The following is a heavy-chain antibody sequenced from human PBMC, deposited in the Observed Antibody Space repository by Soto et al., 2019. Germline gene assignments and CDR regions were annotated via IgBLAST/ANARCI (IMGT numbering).Heavy chain of an antibody. J-gene: IGHJ6*02. Sequence: QVQLVQSGAEVKKPGSSVKISCKASGGTFRTNAFSWVRQAPGQGLEWMGGIIPIFPTPDYAQKFQSRVTITADESTTTTYMELSSLSSEDTAIYYCARDKDRLQLGGNYYYIMDVWGQGTTVTVSS. CDR1: GGTFRTNA. CDR3: ARDKDRLQLGGNYYYIMDV. CDR2: IIPIFPTP. V-gene: IGHV1-69*12. D-gene: IGHD1-1*01.